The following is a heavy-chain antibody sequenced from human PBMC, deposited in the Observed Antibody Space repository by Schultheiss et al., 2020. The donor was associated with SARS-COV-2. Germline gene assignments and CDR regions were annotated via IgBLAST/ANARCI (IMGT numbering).Heavy chain of an antibody. J-gene: IGHJ4*02. CDR3: AKRDGRGLVTSPDY. CDR2: ISSNGGST. Sequence: GGSLRLSCSASGFTFSSYAMHWVRQAPGKGLEYVSAISSNGGSTYYADSVKGRFTISRDNSKNTLYLQMNSLTGEDTAIYYCAKRDGRGLVTSPDYWGQGTLVTVSS. CDR1: GFTFSSYA. D-gene: IGHD3-10*01. V-gene: IGHV3-64*04.